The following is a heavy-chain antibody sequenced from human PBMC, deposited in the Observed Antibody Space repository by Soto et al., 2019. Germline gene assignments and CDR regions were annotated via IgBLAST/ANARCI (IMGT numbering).Heavy chain of an antibody. V-gene: IGHV3-30-3*01. CDR2: ISYDGSNK. CDR1: VFTFSSYA. D-gene: IGHD5-18*01. Sequence: QVQLVESGGGVVQPGRSLRLSCVASVFTFSSYAMHWVRQPPGKELEWVAVISYDGSNKYYADSVKGRFTIFRDNSKNTRYLQMNSLRAEDTAVYYCARDPLWGTAMVLWYFDLWGRGTLVTFSS. J-gene: IGHJ2*01. CDR3: ARDPLWGTAMVLWYFDL.